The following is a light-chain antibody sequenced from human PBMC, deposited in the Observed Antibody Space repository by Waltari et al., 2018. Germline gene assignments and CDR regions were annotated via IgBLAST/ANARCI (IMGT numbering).Light chain of an antibody. CDR1: SSNIGTNT. CDR2: GSN. V-gene: IGLV1-44*01. Sequence: QSVLTQPPSASGTPGQRVTISCSGSSSNIGTNTVNWYQQVPGTAPKLLISGSNQRPSGVPARFSGSKSGTSASLAISGLQSEDEADYYCAAWDDSLNGPLFGGGTKLTVL. J-gene: IGLJ2*01. CDR3: AAWDDSLNGPL.